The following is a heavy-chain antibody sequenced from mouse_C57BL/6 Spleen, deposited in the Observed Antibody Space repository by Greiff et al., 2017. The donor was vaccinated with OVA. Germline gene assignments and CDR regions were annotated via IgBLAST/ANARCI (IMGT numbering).Heavy chain of an antibody. J-gene: IGHJ2*01. CDR3: ARETYYDYDDGYFDY. CDR1: GYTFTDYN. V-gene: IGHV1-22*01. D-gene: IGHD2-4*01. CDR2: INPNNGGT. Sequence: VQLQQSGPELVKPGASVKMSCKASGYTFTDYNMHWVKQSHGKSLEWIGYINPNNGGTSYNQKFKGKATLTVNKSSSTAYMELRSLTSEDPAVYYCARETYYDYDDGYFDYWGQGTTLTVSS.